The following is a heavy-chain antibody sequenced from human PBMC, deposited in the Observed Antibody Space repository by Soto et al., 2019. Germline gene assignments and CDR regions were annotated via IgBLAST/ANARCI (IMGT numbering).Heavy chain of an antibody. D-gene: IGHD3-9*01. CDR2: ISWNSGSI. Sequence: GGSLRLSCAASGFTFDDYAMHWVRQAPGKGLEWVSGISWNSGSIGYADSVKGRFTISRDNAKNSLYLQMNSLRAEGTALYYCAKAGPPTRGYPPGGYYDILTGITRPLDYWGQGTLVTVSS. CDR3: AKAGPPTRGYPPGGYYDILTGITRPLDY. CDR1: GFTFDDYA. V-gene: IGHV3-9*01. J-gene: IGHJ4*02.